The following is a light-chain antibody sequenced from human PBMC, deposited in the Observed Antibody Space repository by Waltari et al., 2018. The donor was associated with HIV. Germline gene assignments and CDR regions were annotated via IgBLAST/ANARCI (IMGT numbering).Light chain of an antibody. CDR2: EDK. J-gene: IGLJ2*01. Sequence: SYDLTQPPSVSVSPGQTASVPCSADKLGDKYVSWYQQKPGQSPVVVIYEDKKRPSGIPERFSGSNSGNTATLTISGTQAMDEADYYCRAWGSNTAVFGGGTKLTVL. CDR3: RAWGSNTAV. CDR1: KLGDKY. V-gene: IGLV3-1*01.